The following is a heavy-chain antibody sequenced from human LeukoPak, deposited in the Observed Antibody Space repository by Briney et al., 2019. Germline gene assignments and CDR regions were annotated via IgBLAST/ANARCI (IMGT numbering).Heavy chain of an antibody. J-gene: IGHJ4*02. CDR3: ARKADYFDY. CDR2: IASSSSYT. CDR1: GFTFSDYD. D-gene: IGHD2-15*01. Sequence: GGSLRLSCAASGFTFSDYDMSWIRQAPGKGLEWISYIASSSSYTNYADSVKGRFTISRDNAKNSLYLQMNSLRAEDTAVYYCARKADYFDYWGQGTLVTVPS. V-gene: IGHV3-11*03.